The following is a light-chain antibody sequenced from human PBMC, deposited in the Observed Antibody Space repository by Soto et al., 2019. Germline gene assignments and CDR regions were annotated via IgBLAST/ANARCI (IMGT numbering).Light chain of an antibody. CDR3: CSYAGSSTSWV. CDR2: EGS. CDR1: ISDVGSYDL. V-gene: IGLV2-23*01. Sequence: QSALTQPASVSGSPGQSITISCTGTISDVGSYDLVSWYQQHPGKAPKLMIYEGSNRPSGVSSRFSGSKSGNTASLTISGLQAEDEADYYCCSYAGSSTSWVFGGGTKVTVL. J-gene: IGLJ3*02.